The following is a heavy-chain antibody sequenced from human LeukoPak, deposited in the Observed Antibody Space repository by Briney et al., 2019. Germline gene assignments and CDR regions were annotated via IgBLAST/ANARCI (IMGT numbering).Heavy chain of an antibody. CDR3: ARVTYGSGSYRYYYYYMDV. CDR1: GFTVSSNY. Sequence: GGSLRLSCAASGFTVSSNYMSWVRQAPGKGLEWVSVIYSGGSTYYADSVKGRFTISRDNSKNTLYLQMNSLRAEDTAVYYCARVTYGSGSYRYYYYYMDVWGKGTTVTISS. J-gene: IGHJ6*03. V-gene: IGHV3-66*01. D-gene: IGHD3-10*01. CDR2: IYSGGST.